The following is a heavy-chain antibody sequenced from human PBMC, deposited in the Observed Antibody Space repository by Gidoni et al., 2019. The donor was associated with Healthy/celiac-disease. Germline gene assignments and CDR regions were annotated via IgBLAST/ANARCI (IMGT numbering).Heavy chain of an antibody. CDR1: GYTFTNYY. D-gene: IGHD5-12*01. V-gene: IGHV1-2*02. CDR2: CNPNSGGT. CDR3: AREQRLVGGDY. Sequence: QVQLVQSGAEVKKPGASVKVSCKASGYTFTNYYIHWVRQAPGQGLEWRGWCNPNSGGTNYAQKVQDRVTMTRDTSISTAYMELSRLRSDDTAVYYCAREQRLVGGDYWGQGTLLTVSS. J-gene: IGHJ4*02.